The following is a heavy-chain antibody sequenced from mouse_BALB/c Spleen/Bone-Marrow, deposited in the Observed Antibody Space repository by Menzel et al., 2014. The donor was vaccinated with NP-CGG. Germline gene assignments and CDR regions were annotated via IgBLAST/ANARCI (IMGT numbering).Heavy chain of an antibody. CDR2: INPSNGRT. D-gene: IGHD2-3*01. CDR1: GYTFTSYW. J-gene: IGHJ4*01. Sequence: VKLMESGAELVKPGASVKLSCKASGYTFTSYWMHWVKQRPGQGLEWIGEINPSNGRTNYNEKFKSKATLTVDKSSSTAYMQLSSLTSEDSAVYYCARSDGYYPYYYAMYYWGQGTSVTVSS. CDR3: ARSDGYYPYYYAMYY. V-gene: IGHV1S81*02.